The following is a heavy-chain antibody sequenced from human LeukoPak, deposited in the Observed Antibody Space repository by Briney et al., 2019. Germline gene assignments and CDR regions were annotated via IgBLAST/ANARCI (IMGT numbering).Heavy chain of an antibody. CDR1: GYTFTSYG. CDR3: ARGPPPYCSSTSCYDYFDY. V-gene: IGHV1-18*01. J-gene: IGHJ4*02. Sequence: ASVKVSCKASGYTFTSYGISWVRQAPGQGLEWMGWISAYNGNTNYAQKLQGRVTMTTDTSTSTAYMELRSLRSDDTAVYYCARGPPPYCSSTSCYDYFDYWGQGTLVTVSP. CDR2: ISAYNGNT. D-gene: IGHD2-2*01.